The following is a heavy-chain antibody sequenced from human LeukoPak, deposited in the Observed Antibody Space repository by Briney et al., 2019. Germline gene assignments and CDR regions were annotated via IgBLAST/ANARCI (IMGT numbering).Heavy chain of an antibody. V-gene: IGHV3-21*01. CDR3: ARGAEELLGAFDI. Sequence: GGSLRLSCAASGFTFSNSAMNWVRQVPGKGLEWVSSISSSSSYIYYADSVKGRFTISRDNAKNSLYLQMNSLRAEDTAVYYCARGAEELLGAFDIWGQGTMVTVSS. CDR2: ISSSSSYI. CDR1: GFTFSNSA. D-gene: IGHD2-15*01. J-gene: IGHJ3*02.